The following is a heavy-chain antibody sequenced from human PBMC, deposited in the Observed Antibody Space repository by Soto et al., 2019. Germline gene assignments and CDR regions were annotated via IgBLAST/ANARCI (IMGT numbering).Heavy chain of an antibody. D-gene: IGHD5-18*01. J-gene: IGHJ6*03. Sequence: PSETLSLTCTVSGGSISSYYWSWIRQPPGKGLEWIGYIYYSGSTNYNPSHKSRVTISVDTSKNQFSLKLTSVAAADTAVYYCARAQRGYSYGYGYSYYYMDFWGKGTTVTVSS. V-gene: IGHV4-59*01. CDR3: ARAQRGYSYGYGYSYYYMDF. CDR2: IYYSGST. CDR1: GGSISSYY.